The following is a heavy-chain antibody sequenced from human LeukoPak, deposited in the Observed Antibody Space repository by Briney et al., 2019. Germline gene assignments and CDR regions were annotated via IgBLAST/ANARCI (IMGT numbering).Heavy chain of an antibody. CDR3: ARLIAAAGDDAFDI. Sequence: SETLSLTCTVSGGSISSYYWSWIRQPAGKGLEWIGRIYTSGSTNYNPSLKSRVTMSVDTSKNQFSLKLSSVTAADTAVYYCARLIAAAGDDAFDIWGQGTMVTVSS. D-gene: IGHD6-13*01. CDR2: IYTSGST. J-gene: IGHJ3*02. V-gene: IGHV4-4*07. CDR1: GGSISSYY.